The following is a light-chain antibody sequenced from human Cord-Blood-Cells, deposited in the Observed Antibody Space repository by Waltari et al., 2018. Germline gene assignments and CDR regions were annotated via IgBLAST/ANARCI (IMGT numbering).Light chain of an antibody. CDR1: SSDVGGYNY. CDR2: DVS. Sequence: QSALTQPRSVSGSPGQSVTISCTGTSSDVGGYNYVSWYQQHPGKAPKLMLYDVSKRPSGVPDRFSGSKSGNTASLTISGLQAEDEADYYCCSYAGSYNNYVFGTGTKVTVL. V-gene: IGLV2-11*01. J-gene: IGLJ1*01. CDR3: CSYAGSYNNYV.